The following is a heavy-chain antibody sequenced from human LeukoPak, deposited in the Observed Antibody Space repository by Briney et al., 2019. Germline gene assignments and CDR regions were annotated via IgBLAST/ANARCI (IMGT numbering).Heavy chain of an antibody. CDR2: IMFDGANK. D-gene: IGHD6-13*01. CDR3: AKDSSGTLFWFGP. CDR1: GFTFSSYA. J-gene: IGHJ5*02. Sequence: AGGSLRLSYAASGFTFSSYAMHWVRQAPGKGLEWVAVIMFDGANKYYADSVKGRFTISRDTSKNTLYLQMNSLRAEDTAVYYCAKDSSGTLFWFGPWGQGTLVTVSS. V-gene: IGHV3-33*06.